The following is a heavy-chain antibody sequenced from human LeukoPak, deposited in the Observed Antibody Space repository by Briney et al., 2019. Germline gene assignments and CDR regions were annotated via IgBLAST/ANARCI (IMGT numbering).Heavy chain of an antibody. J-gene: IGHJ1*01. D-gene: IGHD6-19*01. Sequence: SETLSLTCTVSGGSIRSYYWSWIRQPPGKGLEWIAYIFYGGSTNYNPSLKSRVTISLDTSKSHLSLNLSSVTAADTAVYYCAREGEVVAGTGRYFQHWGQGTLVTVSS. CDR3: AREGEVVAGTGRYFQH. V-gene: IGHV4-59*01. CDR2: IFYGGST. CDR1: GGSIRSYY.